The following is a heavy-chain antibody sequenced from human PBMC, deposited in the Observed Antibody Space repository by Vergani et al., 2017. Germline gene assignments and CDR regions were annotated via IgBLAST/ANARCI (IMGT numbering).Heavy chain of an antibody. Sequence: QLQLQESGPGLVKPSETLSLTCSVSGGSIRSSNYYWGWIRNPPGKGLEWIGSLSTTGGATHASHNPSLKSRVSISVDTSKSQFSLRLTSVTAADSAIYYCAGDTHSWQRADRWGQGLLVSVSS. CDR1: GGSIRSSNYY. CDR3: AGDTHSWQRADR. D-gene: IGHD6-13*01. V-gene: IGHV4-61*05. J-gene: IGHJ5*02. CDR2: LSTTGGA.